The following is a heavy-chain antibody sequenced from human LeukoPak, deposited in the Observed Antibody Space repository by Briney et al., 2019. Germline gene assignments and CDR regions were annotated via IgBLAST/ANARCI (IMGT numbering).Heavy chain of an antibody. D-gene: IGHD3-10*01. CDR2: LSHDGNKK. J-gene: IGHJ4*02. V-gene: IGHV3-30*03. CDR1: GFTFNNFG. Sequence: GSLRLSCAASGFTFNNFGMHWVRQAPSQGLEWVAVLSHDGNKKYYADSVKGRFTISKDNSKDTLFLQMNSLRAEDTAVYYCARDRRSYYGSGSSAPDYWGQGTLVTVSS. CDR3: ARDRRSYYGSGSSAPDY.